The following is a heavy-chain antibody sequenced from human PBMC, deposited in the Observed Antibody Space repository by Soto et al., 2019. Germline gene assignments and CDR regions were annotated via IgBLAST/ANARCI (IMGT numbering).Heavy chain of an antibody. D-gene: IGHD2-2*01. CDR1: GFTFSSYE. CDR3: AREPVVPAAIIGYYYGMDV. CDR2: ISSSGSTI. V-gene: IGHV3-48*03. J-gene: IGHJ6*02. Sequence: GGSLRLSCAASGFTFSSYEMNWVRQAPGKGLEWVSYISSSGSTIYYADSVKGRFTISRDNAKNSLYLQMNSLRAEDTAVYYCAREPVVPAAIIGYYYGMDVWGQGTTVTVS.